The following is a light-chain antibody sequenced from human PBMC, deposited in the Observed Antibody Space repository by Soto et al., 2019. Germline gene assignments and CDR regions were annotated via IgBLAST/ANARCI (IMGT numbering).Light chain of an antibody. CDR2: TAA. V-gene: IGKV1-39*01. CDR1: QSISSN. Sequence: DIQMTQSPSSLSASVGDRVTITCRASQSISSNLNWYQQKPGKAPKLLIYTAASLQSGVPSRFSGSGSWTDFTLTIASLQLADFATYYCQQSNSLPPTFGQGTKVEIK. J-gene: IGKJ1*01. CDR3: QQSNSLPPT.